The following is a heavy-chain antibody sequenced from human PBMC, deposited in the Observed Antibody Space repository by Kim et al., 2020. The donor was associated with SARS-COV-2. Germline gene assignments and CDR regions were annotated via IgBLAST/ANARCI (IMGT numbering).Heavy chain of an antibody. CDR2: ISSSSSYI. D-gene: IGHD3-10*01. CDR3: AMSQYGSGSYYR. CDR1: GFTFSTYS. Sequence: LSLTCAASGFTFSTYSMNWVRQAPGKGLEWVSSISSSSSYIYHADSVKGRFTISRDNAENSLYLQMNGLRAEDTAVYYCAMSQYGSGSYYRWGQGTLVTVSS. V-gene: IGHV3-21*04. J-gene: IGHJ4*02.